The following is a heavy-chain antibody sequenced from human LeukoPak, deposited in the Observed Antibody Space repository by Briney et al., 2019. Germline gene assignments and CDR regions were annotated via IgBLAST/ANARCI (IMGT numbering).Heavy chain of an antibody. CDR1: GFTFSTYE. CDR2: ISSGGGTI. D-gene: IGHD3-22*01. J-gene: IGHJ4*02. Sequence: PGGSLRLSCAASGFTFSTYEMNWVRQAPGKGLEWVSYISSGGGTIHYADSVKGRFTIFRDNAKNSLYLQMNSLRAEDTAVYYCARDRYYYDSSGYYYFDSWGQGTLVTVSS. CDR3: ARDRYYYDSSGYYYFDS. V-gene: IGHV3-48*03.